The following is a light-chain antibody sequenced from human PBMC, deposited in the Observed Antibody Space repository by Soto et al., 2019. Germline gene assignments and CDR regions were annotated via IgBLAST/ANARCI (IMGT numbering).Light chain of an antibody. V-gene: IGKV3-11*01. CDR2: DAS. J-gene: IGKJ5*01. CDR3: QQRSNWPPVIT. CDR1: QSFSGY. Sequence: EIALTQSPATLSLSPGESATLSCRASQSFSGYLAWYQQTPGQAPRLLIYDASKRATGIPARFSGWGSGTDFTLTISSLEPEDFAVYYCQQRSNWPPVITFGQGTRLEIK.